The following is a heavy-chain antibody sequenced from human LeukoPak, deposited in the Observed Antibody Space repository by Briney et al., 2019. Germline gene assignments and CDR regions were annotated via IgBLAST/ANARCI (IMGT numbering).Heavy chain of an antibody. V-gene: IGHV4-38-2*02. CDR2: IYHSGST. Sequence: SETLSLTWTVSGYSISSGYYWGWIRQPPGKGLEWIGSIYHSGSTYYNPSLKSRVTISVDTSKNQFSLKLSSVTAADTAVYYCARAGPSHYYYMDVWGKGTTVTVSS. CDR3: ARAGPSHYYYMDV. J-gene: IGHJ6*03. CDR1: GYSISSGYY.